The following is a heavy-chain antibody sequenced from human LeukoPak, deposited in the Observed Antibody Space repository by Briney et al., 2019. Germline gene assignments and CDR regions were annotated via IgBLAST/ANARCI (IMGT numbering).Heavy chain of an antibody. CDR1: GGSISSSSYY. CDR3: ARTAPSYCGGDCYSLDAFDI. D-gene: IGHD2-21*01. Sequence: PSETLSLTCTVSGGSISSSSYYWGWIRQPPGKGLEWIGSIYYSGSTNYNPSLKSRVTISVDTSKNQFSLKLSSVTAADTAVYYCARTAPSYCGGDCYSLDAFDIWGQGTMVTVSS. V-gene: IGHV4-39*07. J-gene: IGHJ3*02. CDR2: IYYSGST.